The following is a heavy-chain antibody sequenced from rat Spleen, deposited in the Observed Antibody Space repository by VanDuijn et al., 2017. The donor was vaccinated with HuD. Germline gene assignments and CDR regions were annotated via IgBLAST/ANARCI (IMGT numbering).Heavy chain of an antibody. CDR1: GFTFNYAW. V-gene: IGHV6-8*01. Sequence: EVQLVESGGSLVQPGKSLKLTCATSGFTFNYAWMHWDRQSPEKQLEWIAQIKAKSNKYATYYAESVKGRFTISRDDSKGSVYLQMNSLNEEDSSIYYCICDYYDSGYYYRLVYWGQGTLVTVSS. J-gene: IGHJ3*01. D-gene: IGHD1-12*02. CDR2: IKAKSNKYAT. CDR3: ICDYYDSGYYYRLVY.